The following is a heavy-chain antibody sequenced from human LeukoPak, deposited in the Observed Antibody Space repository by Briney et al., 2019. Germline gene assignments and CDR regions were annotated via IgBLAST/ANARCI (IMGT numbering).Heavy chain of an antibody. CDR3: ARHVGVQH. CDR2: ISSSGSTI. J-gene: IGHJ4*02. CDR1: GFTFSSYE. Sequence: QSGGSLRPSCAASGFTFSSYEMNWVRQAPGKGLEWVSYISSSGSTIYYADSVKGRFTISRDNAKNSLYLQMNGLRAEDTAVYYCARHVGVQHWGQGTLVTVSS. V-gene: IGHV3-48*03. D-gene: IGHD2-21*01.